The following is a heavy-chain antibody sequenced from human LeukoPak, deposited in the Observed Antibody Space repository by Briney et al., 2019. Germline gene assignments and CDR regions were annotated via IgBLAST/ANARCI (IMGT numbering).Heavy chain of an antibody. D-gene: IGHD3-10*01. CDR2: INHSGST. CDR3: ARGATMVRGVSYYYYMDV. J-gene: IGHJ6*03. Sequence: SETLSLTCAVYGGSFSGYYWSWIRQPPGKGLEWIGEINHSGSTNYNPSLKSRVTISVDKSKNQFSLKLSSVTAADTAVYYCARGATMVRGVSYYYYMDVWGKGTTVTVSS. V-gene: IGHV4-34*01. CDR1: GGSFSGYY.